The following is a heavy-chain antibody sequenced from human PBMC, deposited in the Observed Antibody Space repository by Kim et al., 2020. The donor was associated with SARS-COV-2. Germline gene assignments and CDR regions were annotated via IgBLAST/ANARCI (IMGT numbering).Heavy chain of an antibody. CDR3: VRDSFANYYYYGMDV. V-gene: IGHV3-74*01. J-gene: IGHJ6*02. Sequence: ADTGEGRFTISRDNAKNTLNLQMNSLRAEDTAVYYCVRDSFANYYYYGMDVWGQGTTVTVSS.